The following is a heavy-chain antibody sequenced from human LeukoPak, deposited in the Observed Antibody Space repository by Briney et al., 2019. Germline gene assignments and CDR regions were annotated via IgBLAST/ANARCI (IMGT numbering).Heavy chain of an antibody. Sequence: GESLRLSCAASGFTASTYYMNWVRQAPGKGLEWVSIIYSGGTTYYADSVKGRFTIFRDTSKNTLSLQMNSLRAEDTAVYFCARVGDHFHWNLDLWGRGTLVTVSS. D-gene: IGHD3-3*02. J-gene: IGHJ2*01. CDR3: ARVGDHFHWNLDL. V-gene: IGHV3-53*01. CDR2: IYSGGTT. CDR1: GFTASTYY.